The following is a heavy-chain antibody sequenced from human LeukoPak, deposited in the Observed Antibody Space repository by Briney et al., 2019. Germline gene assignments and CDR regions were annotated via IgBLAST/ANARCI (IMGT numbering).Heavy chain of an antibody. D-gene: IGHD6-19*01. CDR3: ARYAQDTNGWFYFDY. CDR1: GYTFSTYA. J-gene: IGHJ4*02. Sequence: ASVKVSCEASGYTFSTYAISWVRQAPGQGLEWMGWISVYNGDAKYPQKFQGRVTMSTDTSTGTAYMELRSLRSDDTAVYYCARYAQDTNGWFYFDYWGQGTLVTVSS. V-gene: IGHV1-18*01. CDR2: ISVYNGDA.